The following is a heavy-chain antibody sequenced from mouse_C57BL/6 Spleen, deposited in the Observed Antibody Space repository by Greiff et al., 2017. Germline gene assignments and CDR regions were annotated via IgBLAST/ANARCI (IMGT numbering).Heavy chain of an antibody. V-gene: IGHV1-76*01. CDR3: ARDYYGNYPWFAY. CDR1: GYTFTDYY. Sequence: VQLQQSGAELVRPGASVKLSCKASGYTFTDYYINWVKQRPGQGLEWIARIYPGSGYTYYNGKFKGKATLTAEKSSSTAYMQLSSLTSEDSAVYFCARDYYGNYPWFAYWGQGTLVTVSA. CDR2: IYPGSGYT. J-gene: IGHJ3*01. D-gene: IGHD2-1*01.